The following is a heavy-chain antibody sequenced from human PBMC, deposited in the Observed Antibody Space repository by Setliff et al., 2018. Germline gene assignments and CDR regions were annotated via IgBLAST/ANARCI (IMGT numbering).Heavy chain of an antibody. Sequence: PGGSLRLSCAVSGLTFSSYAMNWVRQAPGKGLEWVSNINPAGAKTYYADSVKGRFTISRDNSKNTLYLQMNSLRAEDTAVYYCARASRFGTIVYKGDYYMDVWGKGTTVTVSS. CDR2: INPAGAKT. CDR3: ARASRFGTIVYKGDYYMDV. V-gene: IGHV3-23*01. J-gene: IGHJ6*03. CDR1: GLTFSSYA. D-gene: IGHD3-10*01.